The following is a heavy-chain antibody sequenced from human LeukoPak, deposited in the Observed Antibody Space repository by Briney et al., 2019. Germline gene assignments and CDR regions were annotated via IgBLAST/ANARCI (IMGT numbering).Heavy chain of an antibody. CDR3: ARVHSGYDFGNRKYYYFDY. J-gene: IGHJ4*02. V-gene: IGHV4-59*08. CDR2: IYYRGST. CDR1: GGSISNYY. D-gene: IGHD5-12*01. Sequence: LETLSLTCTVSGGSISNYYWSWIRQPPGKGLEWIGYIYYRGSTNYNPSLKSRVTISVDTSKNQFSLKLSSVTAADTAVYYCARVHSGYDFGNRKYYYFDYWGQGTLVTVSS.